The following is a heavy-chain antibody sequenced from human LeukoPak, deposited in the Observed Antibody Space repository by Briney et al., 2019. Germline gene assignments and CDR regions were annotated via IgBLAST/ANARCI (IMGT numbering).Heavy chain of an antibody. J-gene: IGHJ4*02. Sequence: PVGSLRLSCAASGFTFSSYSMNWVRQAPGKGLEWVSYISGSSSSIYYADSVKGRFTISRDNARNSLYLQINSLRAEDTAVYYCARRDYYYYSSWDYWGQGTLVTVSS. D-gene: IGHD3-22*01. CDR2: ISGSSSSI. V-gene: IGHV3-48*01. CDR1: GFTFSSYS. CDR3: ARRDYYYYSSWDY.